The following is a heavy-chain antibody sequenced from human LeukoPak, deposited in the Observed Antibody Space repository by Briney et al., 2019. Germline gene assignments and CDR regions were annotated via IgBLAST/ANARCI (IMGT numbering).Heavy chain of an antibody. D-gene: IGHD3-10*01. CDR1: GGSISSYY. V-gene: IGHV4-59*01. Sequence: PSETLSLTCTVSGGSISSYYWSWTRQPPGKGLEWIGYIHYSGSTNYNPSLKSRVTISSDTSKNQFSLKLTSVTAADTAVYYCARXKXGTXGSGKVGGWFDPWGQGTLVTVSS. CDR2: IHYSGST. J-gene: IGHJ5*02. CDR3: ARXKXGTXGSGKVGGWFDP.